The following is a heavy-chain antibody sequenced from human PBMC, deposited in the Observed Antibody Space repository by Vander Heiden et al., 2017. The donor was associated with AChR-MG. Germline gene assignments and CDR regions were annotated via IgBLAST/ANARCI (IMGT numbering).Heavy chain of an antibody. D-gene: IGHD1-26*01. CDR1: GYTFTSYY. CDR2: INPSGGST. Sequence: QVQLVQSGAEAKKPGASVRVSCKASGYTFTSYYMHWVRQAPGQGLEWMGIINPSGGSTSYAQKFQGRVTMTRDTSTSTVYMELSSLRSEDTAVYYCARETTQIVGDTGGDYWGQGTLVTVSS. CDR3: ARETTQIVGDTGGDY. J-gene: IGHJ4*02. V-gene: IGHV1-46*01.